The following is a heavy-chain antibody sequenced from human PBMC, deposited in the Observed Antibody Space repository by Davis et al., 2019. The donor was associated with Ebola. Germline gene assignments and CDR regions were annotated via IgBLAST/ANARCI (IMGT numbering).Heavy chain of an antibody. V-gene: IGHV4-31*03. J-gene: IGHJ5*02. D-gene: IGHD2-15*01. Sequence: SETLSLTCTVSGGSISSGGYYWSWIRQHPGKGLEWIGYIYYSGSTYYNPSLKSRVTISVDTSKNQFSLKLSSVTAADTAVHYCASGLLDWFDPWGQGTLVTVSS. CDR1: GGSISSGGYY. CDR2: IYYSGST. CDR3: ASGLLDWFDP.